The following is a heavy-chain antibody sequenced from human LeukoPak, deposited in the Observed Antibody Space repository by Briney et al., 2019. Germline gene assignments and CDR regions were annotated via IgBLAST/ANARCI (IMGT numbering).Heavy chain of an antibody. CDR2: IYPGDSDT. V-gene: IGHV5-51*01. Sequence: GESLKISCKGSGYIFTNNWIGWVRQMPEKGLEWMGIIYPGDSDTRYSPSFEGQVTISVDKSISTAYLQWSSLKASDTAMYYCARQTRDGSGSRGYSFDFWGQGTLVTVSS. J-gene: IGHJ4*02. CDR3: ARQTRDGSGSRGYSFDF. D-gene: IGHD3-10*01. CDR1: GYIFTNNW.